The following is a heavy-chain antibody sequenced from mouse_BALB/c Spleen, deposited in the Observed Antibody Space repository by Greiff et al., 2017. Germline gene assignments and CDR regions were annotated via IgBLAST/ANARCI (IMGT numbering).Heavy chain of an antibody. J-gene: IGHJ4*01. CDR1: GFTFSSYG. CDR2: INSNGGST. D-gene: IGHD1-2*01. Sequence: EVKLMESGGGLVQPGGSLKLSCAASGFTFSSYGMSWVRQTPDKRLELVATINSNGGSTYYPDSVKGRFTISRDNAKNTLYLQMSSLKSEDTAMYYCARRDGYPYYYAMDYWGQGTSVTVSS. V-gene: IGHV5-6-3*01. CDR3: ARRDGYPYYYAMDY.